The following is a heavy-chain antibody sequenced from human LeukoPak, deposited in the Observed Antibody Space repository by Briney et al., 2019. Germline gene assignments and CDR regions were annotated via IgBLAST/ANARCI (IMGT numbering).Heavy chain of an antibody. J-gene: IGHJ4*02. D-gene: IGHD3-22*01. CDR2: IYYSGST. Sequence: PETLSLTCTVSGASISNYYWSWIRQTPEKGLEWIGYIYYSGSTYYNPSLKSRVTISVDTSKNQFSLKLSSVTAADTAVYYCARTDYYDSRYFDYWGQGTLVTVSS. CDR3: ARTDYYDSRYFDY. V-gene: IGHV4-59*06. CDR1: GASISNYY.